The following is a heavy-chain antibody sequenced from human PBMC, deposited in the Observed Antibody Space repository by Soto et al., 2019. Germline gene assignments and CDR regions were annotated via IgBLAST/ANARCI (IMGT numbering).Heavy chain of an antibody. Sequence: PSETLSLTCTVSGASISDYYWSWIRQPPGKGLEWIAYIFYSGSTSYNPSLKSRVTISLDTSKNQFSLKLNYVTAADMAVYYCARLGGTSKFDYWGQGTLVTVSS. CDR3: ARLGGTSKFDY. CDR1: GASISDYY. D-gene: IGHD1-26*01. CDR2: IFYSGST. J-gene: IGHJ4*02. V-gene: IGHV4-59*08.